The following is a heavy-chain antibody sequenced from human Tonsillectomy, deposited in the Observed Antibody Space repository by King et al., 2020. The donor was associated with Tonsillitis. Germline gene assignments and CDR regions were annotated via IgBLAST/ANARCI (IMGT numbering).Heavy chain of an antibody. CDR3: TTAMIVVVIPPHAFDI. CDR1: GFTFSNAW. V-gene: IGHV3-15*01. Sequence: VQLVESGGGLVKPGGSLRLSCAASGFTFSNAWMSWVRQAPGKGLEWVGRIKSKTDGGTTDYAAPVKGRFTISRDDSKNTLYLQMNSLKTEDTAVYYCTTAMIVVVIPPHAFDIWGQGTMVTVSS. D-gene: IGHD3-22*01. J-gene: IGHJ3*02. CDR2: IKSKTDGGTT.